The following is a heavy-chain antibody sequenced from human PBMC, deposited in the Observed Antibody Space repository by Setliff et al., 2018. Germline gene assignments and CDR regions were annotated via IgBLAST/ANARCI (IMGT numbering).Heavy chain of an antibody. CDR3: ATQGDLAFDY. D-gene: IGHD3-16*01. CDR1: GYPFVGYF. V-gene: IGHV1-2*02. J-gene: IGHJ4*02. Sequence: ASVKVSCKTSGYPFVGYFIYWMRQAPGQGLEWVGRIDPKSGRTKYAVKFQGRVTMTSDTSSSTLYMEVNSLTSDDTAVYFCATQGDLAFDYWGQGTQVTVSS. CDR2: IDPKSGRT.